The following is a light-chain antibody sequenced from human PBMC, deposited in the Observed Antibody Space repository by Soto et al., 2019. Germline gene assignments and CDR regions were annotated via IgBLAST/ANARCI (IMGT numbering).Light chain of an antibody. V-gene: IGKV3-20*01. CDR2: GAS. CDR3: QQYGSSPFT. CDR1: QSVSSSY. J-gene: IGKJ4*01. Sequence: ESVLTQSPCTLSLSPGQRATLGCRASQSVSSSYLAWYQQKNGQAPRLXIYGASSRATGIPDRFSGSGYGTDFTLTISRLEPEDFAVYYCQQYGSSPFTFGGGTKVDIK.